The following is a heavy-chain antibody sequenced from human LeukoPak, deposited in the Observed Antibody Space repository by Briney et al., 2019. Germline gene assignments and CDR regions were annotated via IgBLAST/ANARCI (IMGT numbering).Heavy chain of an antibody. Sequence: GASVKVSCRASGYIFTGYYMFWLRQAPGQGLELMGRINPNSGGTNYAQKFQGRVTMTRDTSITTAYMELSSLRSDDTAVYYCARDLPSPTISVADDYWGQGTLVTVSS. CDR2: INPNSGGT. J-gene: IGHJ4*02. CDR3: ARDLPSPTISVADDY. D-gene: IGHD6-19*01. V-gene: IGHV1-2*06. CDR1: GYIFTGYY.